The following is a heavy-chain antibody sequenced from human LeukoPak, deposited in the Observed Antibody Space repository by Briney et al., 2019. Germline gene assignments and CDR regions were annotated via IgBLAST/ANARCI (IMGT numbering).Heavy chain of an antibody. CDR1: GFTFSSYA. J-gene: IGHJ4*02. V-gene: IGHV3-49*04. CDR2: IRSKAYGGTT. Sequence: PGGSLRLSCAASGFTFSSYALSWVRQAPGKGLEWVGFIRSKAYGGTTEYAASVKGRFTISRDDSKSIDYMQMNSLKTEDTAVYYCTRKAPYSSGWPFDYWGQGTLVTVSS. D-gene: IGHD6-19*01. CDR3: TRKAPYSSGWPFDY.